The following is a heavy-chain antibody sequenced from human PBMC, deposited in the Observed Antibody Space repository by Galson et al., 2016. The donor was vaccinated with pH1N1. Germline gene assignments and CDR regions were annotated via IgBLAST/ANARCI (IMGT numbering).Heavy chain of an antibody. CDR3: ARDSRGGNWKYGMDV. J-gene: IGHJ6*02. D-gene: IGHD2-15*01. CDR1: GYTFTRYG. CDR2: ISAYNGNT. Sequence: SVKVSCKASGYTFTRYGITWMRQAPGQGLEWMGWISAYNGNTKYAQKVQGRVTMTTDTSTSTAYMALRTLRSDDTAVYYCARDSRGGNWKYGMDVWGQGTTVTVSS. V-gene: IGHV1-18*01.